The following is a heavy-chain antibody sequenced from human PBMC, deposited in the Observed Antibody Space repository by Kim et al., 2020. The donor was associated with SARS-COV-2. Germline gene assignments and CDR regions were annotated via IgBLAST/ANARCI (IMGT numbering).Heavy chain of an antibody. CDR3: ARDIKMRVIVVVIARNYYYGMDV. J-gene: IGHJ6*02. Sequence: ASVKVSCKSSGYTFTSYYMHWVRQAPGQGLEWMGIINPSGGSTSYAQKFQGRVTMTRDTSTSTVYMELSSLRSEDTAMYYCARDIKMRVIVVVIARNYYYGMDVWGQGTTVTVSS. CDR2: INPSGGST. V-gene: IGHV1-46*01. D-gene: IGHD3-22*01. CDR1: GYTFTSYY.